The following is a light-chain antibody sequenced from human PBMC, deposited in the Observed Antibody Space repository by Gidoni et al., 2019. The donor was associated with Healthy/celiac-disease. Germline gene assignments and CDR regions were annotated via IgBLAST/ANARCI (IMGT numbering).Light chain of an antibody. CDR2: LGS. J-gene: IGKJ4*01. CDR1: QSFLHSNGYNY. CDR3: MQAQQTPLT. V-gene: IGKV2-28*01. Sequence: DTVLTHSSLSLPVTPGEPASISCRSSQSFLHSNGYNYLDWYLQKPGQSPQHLIYLGSNRASGVPDRFSGSGTGTDFTLKISRVEAKDVGVYYCMQAQQTPLTCGGGTKVEIK.